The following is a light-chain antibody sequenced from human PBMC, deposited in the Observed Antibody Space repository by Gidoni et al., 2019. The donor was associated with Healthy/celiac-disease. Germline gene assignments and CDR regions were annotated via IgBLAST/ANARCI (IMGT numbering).Light chain of an antibody. CDR1: QSVLYSSNNKNY. J-gene: IGKJ2*01. CDR3: QQYYSTPPYT. V-gene: IGKV4-1*01. CDR2: WAS. Sequence: DIVMTQSPDSLAVSLGERATINCKSSQSVLYSSNNKNYLPLYQQKPVQPPKLLIYWASTRESGVPDRFSGSGSGTDFTLTISSLQAADVAVYYCQQYYSTPPYTFGQGTKLEIK.